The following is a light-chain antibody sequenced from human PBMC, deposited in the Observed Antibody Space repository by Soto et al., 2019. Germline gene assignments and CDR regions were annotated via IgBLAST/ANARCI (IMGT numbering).Light chain of an antibody. J-gene: IGKJ4*01. CDR2: GAS. CDR1: QSVSSN. CDR3: QQYNNWPLT. Sequence: EIVMTQSPATLSVSPGERATLSCRASQSVSSNLAWYQQKPGQAPRLLIYGASTRATGIPARFSGSGSGTEVTLTISSLQSEDLAVYYCQQYNNWPLTFGGGTKVEIK. V-gene: IGKV3-15*01.